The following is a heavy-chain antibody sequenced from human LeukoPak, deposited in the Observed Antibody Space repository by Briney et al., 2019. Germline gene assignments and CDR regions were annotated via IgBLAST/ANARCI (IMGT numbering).Heavy chain of an antibody. J-gene: IGHJ4*02. CDR3: ARDNAWQVAAADPFDY. Sequence: ASVKVSCKASGYTFTSYGISWVRQAPGQGLEWMGWISAYNGNTNYAQKLQGRVTMTTDTSTSTAYMELRSLRSDDTAVYYCARDNAWQVAAADPFDYWGQGTLVTVSS. D-gene: IGHD6-13*01. V-gene: IGHV1-18*01. CDR2: ISAYNGNT. CDR1: GYTFTSYG.